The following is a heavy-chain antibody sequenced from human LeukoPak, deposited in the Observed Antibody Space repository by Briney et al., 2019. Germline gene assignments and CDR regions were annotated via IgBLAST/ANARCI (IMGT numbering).Heavy chain of an antibody. J-gene: IGHJ5*02. CDR1: GYTFTSYD. V-gene: IGHV1-2*06. CDR3: ARARHIAAAGTFRFDP. D-gene: IGHD6-13*01. CDR2: INPNSGGT. Sequence: ASVKVSCKASGYTFTSYDINWVRQATGQGLEWMGRINPNSGGTNYAQKFQGRVTMTRDTSISTAYMELSRLRSDDTAVYYCARARHIAAAGTFRFDPWGQGTLVTVPS.